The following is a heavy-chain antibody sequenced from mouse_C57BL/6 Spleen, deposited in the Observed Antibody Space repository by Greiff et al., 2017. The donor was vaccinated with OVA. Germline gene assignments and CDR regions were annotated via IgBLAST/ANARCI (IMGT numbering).Heavy chain of an antibody. CDR3: ARSGITTVVAPGDY. CDR2: IYPRDGST. J-gene: IGHJ2*01. CDR1: GYTFTSYD. Sequence: QVQLKESGPELVKPGASVKLSCKASGYTFTSYDINWVKQRPGQGLEWIGWIYPRDGSTKYNEKFKGKATLTVDTSSSTAYMELHSLTSEDSAVYFCARSGITTVVAPGDYWGQGTTLTVSS. D-gene: IGHD1-1*01. V-gene: IGHV1-85*01.